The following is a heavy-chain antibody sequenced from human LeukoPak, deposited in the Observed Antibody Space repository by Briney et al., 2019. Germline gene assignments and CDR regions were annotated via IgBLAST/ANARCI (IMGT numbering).Heavy chain of an antibody. V-gene: IGHV3-23*01. CDR1: GFTFSNYA. CDR3: ARSISSSSSFDY. J-gene: IGHJ4*02. CDR2: ISGSADST. Sequence: GGPLRLSCAASGFTFSNYAMTWVRQAPGKGLEWVSGISGSADSTYYAESVKGRFTISRDNSKNTLYLQMNSLRAEDTALYYCARSISSSSSFDYWGQGTLVTVSS. D-gene: IGHD6-6*01.